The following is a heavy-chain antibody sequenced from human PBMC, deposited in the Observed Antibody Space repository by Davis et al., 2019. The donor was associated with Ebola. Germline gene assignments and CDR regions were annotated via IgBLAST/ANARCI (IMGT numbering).Heavy chain of an antibody. J-gene: IGHJ6*02. CDR3: ARSRGESYYYYGMDV. V-gene: IGHV5-10-1*01. CDR1: EHSFTTYW. CDR2: IDPTDSYT. Sequence: GESLKISCEVSEHSFTTYWINWVRQMPGKGLEWMGRIDPTDSYTDYSPSFQGHVTISADKSIRTAYLQWSSLKASDTAMYYCARSRGESYYYYGMDVWGQGITVTVSS.